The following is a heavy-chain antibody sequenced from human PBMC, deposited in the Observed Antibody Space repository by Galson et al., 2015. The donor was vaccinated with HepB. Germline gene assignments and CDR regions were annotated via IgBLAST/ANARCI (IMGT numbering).Heavy chain of an antibody. CDR1: GAILSGSA. V-gene: IGHV3-73*01. J-gene: IGHJ4*02. CDR3: IRHVEYYRPY. CDR2: IRPKEHFYAT. Sequence: SLRLSCAASGAILSGSAIHWVRQAPGKGLERVGHIRPKEHFYATSYSASVGGRFTISRDDSKNTAFLHMNSLQVEDTAVYYCIRHVEYYRPYWGQGSLVTVSS. D-gene: IGHD2/OR15-2a*01.